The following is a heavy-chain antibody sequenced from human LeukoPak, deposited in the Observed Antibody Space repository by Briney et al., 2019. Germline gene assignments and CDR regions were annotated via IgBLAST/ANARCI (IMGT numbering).Heavy chain of an antibody. CDR2: INPGDSDT. CDR1: GYSFTSSW. V-gene: IGHV5-51*01. J-gene: IGHJ4*02. CDR3: AISSDTYYFDH. D-gene: IGHD2-21*02. Sequence: GESLKISCKGSGYSFTSSWIGWVRQMPGKGLEWMGIINPGDSDTRYSPSFQGQVTIAADKAISTAYLQWSSLKASATAMYYCAISSDTYYFDHWVQGTLVTVSS.